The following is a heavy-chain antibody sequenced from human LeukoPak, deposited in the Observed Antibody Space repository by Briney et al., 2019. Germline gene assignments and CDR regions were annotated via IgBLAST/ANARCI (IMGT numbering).Heavy chain of an antibody. V-gene: IGHV4-39*01. CDR3: ARLHYGGNYGYYYYYMDV. CDR1: GGSIRSSSYY. CDR2: IYYTGST. Sequence: SETLSLTCTVSGGSIRSSSYYWGWIRQPPGKGLEWIGCIYYTGSTYYNPSLKSRVTISVDTSKNQFSLKLSSVTAADTAVYYCARLHYGGNYGYYYYYMDVWGKGTTVTISS. J-gene: IGHJ6*03. D-gene: IGHD4-23*01.